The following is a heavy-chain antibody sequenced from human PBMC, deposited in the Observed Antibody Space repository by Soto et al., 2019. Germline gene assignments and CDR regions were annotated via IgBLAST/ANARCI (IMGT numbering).Heavy chain of an antibody. Sequence: ASVKVSCKASGYAFTSYGISWVRQAPGQGLEWMGWISAYNGNTNYAQKLQGRVTMTTDTSTSTAYMELRSLRSDDTAVYYCATDRYYDILTGYQYYFDYWGQGTLVTDSS. CDR1: GYAFTSYG. CDR2: ISAYNGNT. CDR3: ATDRYYDILTGYQYYFDY. D-gene: IGHD3-9*01. V-gene: IGHV1-18*04. J-gene: IGHJ4*02.